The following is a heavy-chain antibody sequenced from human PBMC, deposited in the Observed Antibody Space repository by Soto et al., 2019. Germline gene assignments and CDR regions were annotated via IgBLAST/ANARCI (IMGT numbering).Heavy chain of an antibody. D-gene: IGHD3-10*01. Sequence: PGGSLRLSCAASGFPFSTTDMSWVRQAPGKGLEWVSTIGGSGETTYCADSVKGRFTISRDNSKNTLYLQMNSLRADDTALYYCAKNSGWFNTWGQGALVTVSS. V-gene: IGHV3-23*01. J-gene: IGHJ5*02. CDR3: AKNSGWFNT. CDR1: GFPFSTTD. CDR2: IGGSGETT.